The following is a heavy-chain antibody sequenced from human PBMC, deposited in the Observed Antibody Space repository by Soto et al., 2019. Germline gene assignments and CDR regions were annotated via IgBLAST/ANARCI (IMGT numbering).Heavy chain of an antibody. V-gene: IGHV4-61*08. D-gene: IGHD3-16*01. J-gene: IGHJ6*02. Sequence: SETLSLTCTVSGGSISSGGYYWSWIRQHPGKGLEWIGYIYYSGSTNYNPSLKSRVTISVDTSKNQFSLKLSSVTAADTAVYYCARYDSTTHYYGMDVWGQGTTVTVSS. CDR3: ARYDSTTHYYGMDV. CDR1: GGSISSGGYY. CDR2: IYYSGST.